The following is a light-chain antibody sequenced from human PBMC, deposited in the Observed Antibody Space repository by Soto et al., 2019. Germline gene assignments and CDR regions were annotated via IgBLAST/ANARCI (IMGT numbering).Light chain of an antibody. J-gene: IGKJ5*01. Sequence: VMTQSPATLSVSPGERATLSCRASESVSSNLAWYQQRPGQAPRLLIYGASTRATDTPVRFRGSGSGTEFTLTISSLQSEDFAVYYCQQYNNWPPVITFGQGTRLEIK. V-gene: IGKV3-15*01. CDR3: QQYNNWPPVIT. CDR1: ESVSSN. CDR2: GAS.